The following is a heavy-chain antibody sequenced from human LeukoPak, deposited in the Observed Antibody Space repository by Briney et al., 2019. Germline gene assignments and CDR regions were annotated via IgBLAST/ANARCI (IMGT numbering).Heavy chain of an antibody. Sequence: GASVKVSCKASGYTFTGYYMHWVRQAPGQGLEWMGWINPNSGGTNYAQKFQGRVTMTRDTSISTAYMELSRLRSDDTAVYYCARYGGSQIRKEYSSGSYSGDTRYYYGMDVWGQGTPVTVSS. V-gene: IGHV1-2*02. CDR1: GYTFTGYY. CDR3: ARYGGSQIRKEYSSGSYSGDTRYYYGMDV. CDR2: INPNSGGT. J-gene: IGHJ6*02. D-gene: IGHD6-19*01.